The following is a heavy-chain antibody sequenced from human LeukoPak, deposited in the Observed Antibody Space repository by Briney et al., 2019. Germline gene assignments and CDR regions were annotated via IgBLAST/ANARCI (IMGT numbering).Heavy chain of an antibody. CDR3: AREKVVPAAIVRGFLAVAGTPFDY. J-gene: IGHJ4*02. CDR1: GYTFTGYY. D-gene: IGHD2-2*01. V-gene: IGHV1-2*02. Sequence: ASVKVSCKASGYTFTGYYMHWVRQAPGQGLEWMGWINPNSGGTNYAQKFQGRVTMTRDTSISTAYMELSRLRSDDTAVYYCAREKVVPAAIVRGFLAVAGTPFDYWGQGTLVTVSS. CDR2: INPNSGGT.